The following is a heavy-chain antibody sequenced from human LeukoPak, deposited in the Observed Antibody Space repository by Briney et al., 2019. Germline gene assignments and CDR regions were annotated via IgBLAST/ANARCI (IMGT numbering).Heavy chain of an antibody. CDR1: GFTFNNYV. D-gene: IGHD6-19*01. Sequence: GGSLRLSCAASGFTFNNYVMHWVPQAPGKGLEWISYFSSGSSYTNYADSVKGRFTISRDNAKNSLYLQMNSLRAEDTAVYYCARWRSSSGWAFDYWGQGTLVTVSS. CDR3: ARWRSSSGWAFDY. CDR2: FSSGSSYT. V-gene: IGHV3-11*03. J-gene: IGHJ4*02.